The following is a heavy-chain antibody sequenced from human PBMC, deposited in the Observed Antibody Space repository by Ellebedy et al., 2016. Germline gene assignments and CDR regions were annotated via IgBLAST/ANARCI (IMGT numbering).Heavy chain of an antibody. CDR1: GFTSNLYY. V-gene: IGHV3-23*02. D-gene: IGHD2-8*01. CDR2: ISGSGDNP. J-gene: IGHJ5*01. Sequence: GGSLRLSCALSGFTSNLYYMSWVRQAPGKGLEWVSSISGSGDNPYYRDSLKGRFIISRDNSKNTLYLEMSSLTAEDTAIYFCARKMDVFDSWGQGTLVTVSS. CDR3: ARKMDVFDS.